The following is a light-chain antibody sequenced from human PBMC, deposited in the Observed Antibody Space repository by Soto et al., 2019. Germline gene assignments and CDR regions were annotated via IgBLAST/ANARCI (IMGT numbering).Light chain of an antibody. CDR2: DNN. CDR3: WTWDSSLSVVV. V-gene: IGLV1-51*01. Sequence: QSVLTQPPSVSAAPGQKVTISCSGSSSNIGNNYVSWYQHLPGTAPKLLIYDNNKRPSGIPDRFSGSKSGTSATLGITGLQTGDEADYYCWTWDSSLSVVVFGGGTKLTVL. J-gene: IGLJ2*01. CDR1: SSNIGNNY.